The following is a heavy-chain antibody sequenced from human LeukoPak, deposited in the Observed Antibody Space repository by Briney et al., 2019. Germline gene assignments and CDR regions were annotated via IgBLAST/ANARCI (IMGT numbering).Heavy chain of an antibody. CDR2: ISGSGNIT. J-gene: IGHJ4*02. D-gene: IGHD3-22*01. V-gene: IGHV3-23*01. CDR1: GFTFSLYA. CDR3: AKDHAYDTSGYYYDY. Sequence: GGSLRLSCAASGFTFSLYAMSWVRQAPGKGLEWVSAISGSGNITYSADSVQGRFTISRDNSKNTLYLQMNSLRAEDTAIYYCAKDHAYDTSGYYYDYWGQGTLVTVSS.